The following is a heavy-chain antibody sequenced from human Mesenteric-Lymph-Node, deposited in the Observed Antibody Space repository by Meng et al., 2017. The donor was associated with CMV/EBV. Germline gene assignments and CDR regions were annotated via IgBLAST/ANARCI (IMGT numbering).Heavy chain of an antibody. CDR1: GVTFNSET. D-gene: IGHD3-3*01. CDR2: ISGSGSIT. J-gene: IGHJ4*02. CDR3: AKFLSKVRSSHGY. V-gene: IGHV3-23*01. Sequence: GGSLRLSCAASGVTFNSETMSWVRQAPGKGLEWVSVISGSGSITYYADSVKGRSTISRDNSKNTLYLQMNSLRAEDTALYYCAKFLSKVRSSHGYWGQGTLVTVSS.